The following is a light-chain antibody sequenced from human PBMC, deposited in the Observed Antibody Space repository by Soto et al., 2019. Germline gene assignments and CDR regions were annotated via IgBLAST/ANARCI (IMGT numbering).Light chain of an antibody. V-gene: IGKV3-11*01. CDR1: QSVNSY. J-gene: IGKJ4*01. CDR2: DAS. CDR3: QQRVNWLT. Sequence: EIVLTQSPATLSLSPGDTATLSCRASQSVNSYLDWYQQKLGQAPRLLIYDASNRATGIPARFSGSGSGTDFTLTISSLEPEDFAVYYCQQRVNWLTFGGGTKVEL.